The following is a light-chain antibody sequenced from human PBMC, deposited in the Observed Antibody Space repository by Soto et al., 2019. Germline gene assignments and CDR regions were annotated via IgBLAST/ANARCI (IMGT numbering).Light chain of an antibody. CDR3: QQHGTLPYT. CDR1: QSLRSSY. V-gene: IGKV3-20*01. Sequence: EVVLTQSPNTLSLSPGERATLSCWASQSLRSSYLAWYQRKPGQAPSLLMFGASRRATGIPDRFNGSGSGTDFILTISRLEPEDVAVYYCQQHGTLPYTFGQGTKVDIK. J-gene: IGKJ2*01. CDR2: GAS.